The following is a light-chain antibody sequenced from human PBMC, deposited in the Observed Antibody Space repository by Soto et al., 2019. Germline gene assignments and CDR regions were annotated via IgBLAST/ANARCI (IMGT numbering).Light chain of an antibody. CDR3: QQYGSSPPSWT. CDR1: QSVSSSY. J-gene: IGKJ1*01. V-gene: IGKV3-20*01. Sequence: ETVLTQSPGTLSLSPGERATLSCRASQSVSSSYLAWYQQKPGQAPRLLIYGASSRATGIPDRFSGSGSGTDFTHTSSRLGPEAFAVYYCQQYGSSPPSWTFGQGTKVEIK. CDR2: GAS.